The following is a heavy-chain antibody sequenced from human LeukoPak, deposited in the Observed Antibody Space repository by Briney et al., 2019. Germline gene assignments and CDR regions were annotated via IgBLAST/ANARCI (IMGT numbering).Heavy chain of an antibody. CDR3: ARSGVTMVRGASPLGPFDY. D-gene: IGHD3-10*01. CDR1: GYTFTSYY. V-gene: IGHV1-46*01. CDR2: INPSGGST. J-gene: IGHJ4*02. Sequence: ASVKVSCKASGYTFTSYYMHWVRQAPGQGLEWMGIINPSGGSTSYAQKFQGRVTMTRDTSTSTVYMELSSLRSEDTAVYYCARSGVTMVRGASPLGPFDYWGRGTLVNVSS.